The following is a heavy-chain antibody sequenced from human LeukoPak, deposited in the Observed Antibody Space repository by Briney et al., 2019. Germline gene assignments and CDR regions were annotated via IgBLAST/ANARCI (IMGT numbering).Heavy chain of an antibody. CDR2: IIPIFGTA. CDR1: VGTFSSYA. J-gene: IGHJ1*01. CDR3: AGSWGQWLTTLGYFQH. V-gene: IGHV1-69*05. D-gene: IGHD6-19*01. Sequence: GSSVKVSCKASVGTFSSYAISWVRQAPGQGLEWMGGIIPIFGTANYAQKFQGRVTITTAESTSTDYMELSSLRSEDTAVYYCAGSWGQWLTTLGYFQHWGQGTLVTVSS.